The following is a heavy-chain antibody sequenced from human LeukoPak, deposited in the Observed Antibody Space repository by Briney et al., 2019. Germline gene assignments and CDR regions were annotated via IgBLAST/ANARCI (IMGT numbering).Heavy chain of an antibody. CDR2: VFYDGAT. Sequence: PSETLSLTCIVSGGSISSSIYYWAWVRQPPGKGLEWIGTVFYDGATQYSPSLRSRVTISIDTSTNQFSLKLTSVTAADTAVYYCARDGLSMIVVVSIDYWGQGTLVTVSS. V-gene: IGHV4-39*07. CDR1: GGSISSSIYY. D-gene: IGHD3-22*01. J-gene: IGHJ4*02. CDR3: ARDGLSMIVVVSIDY.